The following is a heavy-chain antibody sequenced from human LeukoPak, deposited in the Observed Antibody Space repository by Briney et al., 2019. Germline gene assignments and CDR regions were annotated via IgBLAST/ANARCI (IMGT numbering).Heavy chain of an antibody. J-gene: IGHJ5*02. Sequence: ASVKVSCKASGGTFSSYAISWVRQAPGQGLEWMGGIIPIFGTANYAQKFQGRVTITTDESTSTAYMELSGLRSEDTAVYYCARDRRNYYDSSGYYSYNWFDPWGQGTLVTVSS. D-gene: IGHD3-22*01. CDR2: IIPIFGTA. CDR3: ARDRRNYYDSSGYYSYNWFDP. CDR1: GGTFSSYA. V-gene: IGHV1-69*05.